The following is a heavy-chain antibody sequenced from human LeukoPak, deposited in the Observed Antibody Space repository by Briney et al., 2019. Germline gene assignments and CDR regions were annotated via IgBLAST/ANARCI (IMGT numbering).Heavy chain of an antibody. CDR3: ARTYSSDWFEYYFDY. Sequence: SSETLSLTCTVSGASINIYYWSWVRQPAGKGLEWIGRIYTSGSTNYNPSLKSRVTMSIDTSKNQYSLNLNSVTAADTAVYYCARTYSSDWFEYYFDYWAREPWSPSPQ. J-gene: IGHJ4*02. CDR1: GASINIYY. D-gene: IGHD6-13*01. CDR2: IYTSGST. V-gene: IGHV4-4*07.